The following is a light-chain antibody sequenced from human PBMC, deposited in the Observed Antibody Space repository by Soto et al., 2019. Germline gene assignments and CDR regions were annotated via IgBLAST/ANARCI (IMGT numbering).Light chain of an antibody. Sequence: DIQMTQSPSTLSASVGDRVTITCRASQNINNWLAWYQQKPGKAPKLLIYRASSLENGVPSRFSGRGSGTDFIFTITSLQPYDFATYYCQQYSIDSTFGQGTKVEIK. V-gene: IGKV1-5*03. J-gene: IGKJ1*01. CDR2: RAS. CDR3: QQYSIDST. CDR1: QNINNW.